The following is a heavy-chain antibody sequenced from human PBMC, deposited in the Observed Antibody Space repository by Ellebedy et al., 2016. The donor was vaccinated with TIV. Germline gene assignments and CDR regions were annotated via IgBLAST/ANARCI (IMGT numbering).Heavy chain of an antibody. CDR3: ATTSTIFGGFDI. D-gene: IGHD3-3*01. CDR1: GYTFTGYY. Sequence: ASVKVSCXASGYTFTGYYMHWVRQAPGQGLEWMGWINPNSGGTNYAQKFQGWVTMTRDTSISTAYMELSSLRSEDTAVYYCATTSTIFGGFDIWGQGTMVTVSS. CDR2: INPNSGGT. V-gene: IGHV1-2*04. J-gene: IGHJ3*02.